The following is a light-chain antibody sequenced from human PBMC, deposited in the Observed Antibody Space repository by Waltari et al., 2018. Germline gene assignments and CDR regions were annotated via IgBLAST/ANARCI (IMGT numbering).Light chain of an antibody. J-gene: IGKJ1*01. CDR2: RAS. V-gene: IGKV1-5*03. CDR3: QQYNSFPWT. CDR1: QSVNTW. Sequence: IQMTQSPSTLSASAGDRVVITCRASQSVNTWLAWYQQRPGKAPNLLIYRASSLQSGVPPRFSGRGSGTEFTLTINSLQPDDFASYYCQQYNSFPWTFGQGTKVEIK.